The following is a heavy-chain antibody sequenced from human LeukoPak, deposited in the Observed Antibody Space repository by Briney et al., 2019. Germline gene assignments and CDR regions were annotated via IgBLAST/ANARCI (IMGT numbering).Heavy chain of an antibody. J-gene: IGHJ6*02. CDR3: ARSYSETGYYYYGLDV. CDR2: IYYSGNT. V-gene: IGHV4-59*01. Sequence: SETLSLTCTVAGGSISYYYWSWIRQPPGKGLEWIGFIYYSGNTKYNPSLKSRLTISLDTSKNQFSLNLSSVTAADTAVYYCARSYSETGYYYYGLDVWGQGTTVTVSS. D-gene: IGHD1-26*01. CDR1: GGSISYYY.